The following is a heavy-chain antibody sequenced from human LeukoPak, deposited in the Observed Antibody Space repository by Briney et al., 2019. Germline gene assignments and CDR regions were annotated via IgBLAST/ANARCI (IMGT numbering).Heavy chain of an antibody. CDR3: AKDQGARYYGSGSSWFDP. V-gene: IGHV3-74*01. Sequence: GGSLRLSCAASGFPFNNYWMHWVRQAPGKGLVWLSHITSDGSGTSYADSVKGRFTISRDNAKYTLYLQMNSLRAEDTAVYYCAKDQGARYYGSGSSWFDPWGQGTLVTVSS. CDR2: ITSDGSGT. D-gene: IGHD3-10*01. CDR1: GFPFNNYW. J-gene: IGHJ5*02.